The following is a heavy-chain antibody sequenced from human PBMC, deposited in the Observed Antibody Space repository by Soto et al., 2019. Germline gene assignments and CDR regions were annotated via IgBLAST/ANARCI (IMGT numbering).Heavy chain of an antibody. Sequence: SETLSLTCTVSGGSITSYYWSWIRQPPGKGLEWIGYIYHSGFTNYNPSLKSRVTISVDTSKNQFSLKLSSVTAADTAVYYCARDKYYDSTGNFDYWGQGTLVTAPQ. CDR1: GGSITSYY. D-gene: IGHD3-22*01. J-gene: IGHJ4*02. V-gene: IGHV4-59*01. CDR2: IYHSGFT. CDR3: ARDKYYDSTGNFDY.